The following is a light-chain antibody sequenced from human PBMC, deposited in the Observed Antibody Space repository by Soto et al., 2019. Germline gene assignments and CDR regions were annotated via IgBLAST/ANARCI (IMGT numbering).Light chain of an antibody. V-gene: IGLV4-69*01. CDR1: SGHSSYA. CDR2: VNSDGSH. Sequence: QPVLTQSPSASASLGASVKLTCTLSSGHSSYAIAWHQQQLEKGPRYLMKVNSDGSHSKGDGIPDRLSGSSSGAERYLTISSLQSEDEADYYCQTWGTDIHVVFGGGTKVTVL. CDR3: QTWGTDIHVV. J-gene: IGLJ2*01.